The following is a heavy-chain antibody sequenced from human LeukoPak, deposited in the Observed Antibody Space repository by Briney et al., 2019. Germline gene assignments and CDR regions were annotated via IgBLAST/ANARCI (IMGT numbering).Heavy chain of an antibody. CDR3: ATVARVVVPAAISWPEYFQH. Sequence: ASVKVSCKASGGTFSSYAISWVRQAPGQGLEWMGRVDPEDGETIYAEKFQGRVTITADTSTDTAYMELSSLRSEDTAVYYCATVARVVVPAAISWPEYFQHWGQGTLVTVSS. V-gene: IGHV1-69-2*01. CDR1: GGTFSSYA. J-gene: IGHJ1*01. CDR2: VDPEDGET. D-gene: IGHD2-2*01.